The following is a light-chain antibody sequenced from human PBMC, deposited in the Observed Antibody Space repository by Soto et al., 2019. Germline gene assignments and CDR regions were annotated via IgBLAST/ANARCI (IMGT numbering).Light chain of an antibody. Sequence: QSALTQPAYVSGSPGQSITISCTGTSSDVGSYNLVSWYQQHPGKAPKLMIYEGSRRPSGVSNRFSGSKSGNTASLTVSGLQAEDEADYYCCSYATSSTYVFGTGTKLTVL. CDR2: EGS. CDR1: SSDVGSYNL. V-gene: IGLV2-23*01. CDR3: CSYATSSTYV. J-gene: IGLJ1*01.